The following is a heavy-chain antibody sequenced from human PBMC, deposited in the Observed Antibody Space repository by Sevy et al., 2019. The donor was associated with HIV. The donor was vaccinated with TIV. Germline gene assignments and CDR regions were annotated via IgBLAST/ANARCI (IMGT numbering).Heavy chain of an antibody. V-gene: IGHV3-23*01. Sequence: GESLKISCAASGFTFSSYAMSWVRQAPGKGLEWVSAISGSGGSTYYADSVKGRFTISRDNSKNTLYLQMNSLRAEDTAVYYCAKDVYCSSTSCSYSSDAVDIWGQGTMVTVSS. CDR3: AKDVYCSSTSCSYSSDAVDI. CDR1: GFTFSSYA. J-gene: IGHJ3*02. D-gene: IGHD2-2*01. CDR2: ISGSGGST.